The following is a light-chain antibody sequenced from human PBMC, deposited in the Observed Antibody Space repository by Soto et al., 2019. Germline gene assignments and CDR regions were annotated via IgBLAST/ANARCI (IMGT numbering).Light chain of an antibody. CDR1: QSVSSN. J-gene: IGKJ1*01. CDR2: GAS. V-gene: IGKV3-15*01. CDR3: QQYNNWPRT. Sequence: ELVMTQSPATLSVSPGERATLSFRASQSVSSNLAWYQQKPGQAPRLLIYGASTRATGITARFSGSGSGTEFTLTISSLQSEDLAVYYCQQYNNWPRTFGQGTKVEIK.